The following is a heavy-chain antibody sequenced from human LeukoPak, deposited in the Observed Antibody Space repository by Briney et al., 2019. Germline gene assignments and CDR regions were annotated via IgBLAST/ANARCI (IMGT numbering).Heavy chain of an antibody. Sequence: SSETLSLTCTVSGYSLSSGYYWGWVRQPPGKGLEWIGSIYHSWSTYYNPSLKSRVTISVDTSKNQFSLRLSSVTAADTAVYYCARDSTDYYDGSRYYVGWFDPWGQGTLVTVSS. V-gene: IGHV4-38-2*02. J-gene: IGHJ5*02. CDR1: GYSLSSGYY. CDR2: IYHSWST. D-gene: IGHD3-22*01. CDR3: ARDSTDYYDGSRYYVGWFDP.